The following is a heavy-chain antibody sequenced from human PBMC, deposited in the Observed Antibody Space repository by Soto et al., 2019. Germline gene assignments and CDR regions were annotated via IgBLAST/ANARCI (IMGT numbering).Heavy chain of an antibody. CDR1: GGSFSGYY. D-gene: IGHD3-10*01. CDR2: IYYSGST. Sequence: SETLSLTCAVYGGSFSGYYWSWIRQPPGKGLEWIGSIYYSGSTNYNPSLKSRVTISVDTSKNQFSLKLSSVTAADTAVYYCARRVNYYGSGSDYYYYGMDVWGQGTTVTVSS. J-gene: IGHJ6*02. V-gene: IGHV4-34*01. CDR3: ARRVNYYGSGSDYYYYGMDV.